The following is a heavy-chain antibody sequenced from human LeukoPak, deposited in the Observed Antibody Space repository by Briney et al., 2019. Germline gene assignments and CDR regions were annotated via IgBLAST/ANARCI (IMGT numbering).Heavy chain of an antibody. Sequence: SETLSLTCTVSGGSISSYYWSWIRQPPGKGLEWIGFTPCSEGTYYNPSLMSRITISVDRSQNQFSLKMRDVTAADTAVYFCATADWESFYFDSWGQGALVAVSS. CDR2: TPCSEGT. D-gene: IGHD1-26*01. J-gene: IGHJ4*02. V-gene: IGHV4-59*06. CDR1: GGSISSYY. CDR3: ATADWESFYFDS.